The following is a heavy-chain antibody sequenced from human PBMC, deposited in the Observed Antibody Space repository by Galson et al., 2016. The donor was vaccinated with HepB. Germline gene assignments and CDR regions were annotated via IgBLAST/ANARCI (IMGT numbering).Heavy chain of an antibody. CDR2: IYYSGST. J-gene: IGHJ1*01. D-gene: IGHD4-17*01. CDR1: GGSISSGGYY. V-gene: IGHV4-31*03. CDR3: ARAHGDYVPEYFQH. Sequence: TLSLTCTVSGGSISSGGYYWSWIRQHPGKGLEWIGYIYYSGSTYYNPSLKSRVTISVDTSKNQFSLKLSSVTAADTAVYYCARAHGDYVPEYFQHWGQGTLVTVSS.